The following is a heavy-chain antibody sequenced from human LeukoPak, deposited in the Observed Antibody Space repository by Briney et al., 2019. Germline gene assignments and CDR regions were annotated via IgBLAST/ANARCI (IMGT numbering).Heavy chain of an antibody. V-gene: IGHV1-46*01. CDR1: GYTFTGYW. Sequence: ASVKLSCKAFGYTFTGYWMHWVRQAPGQGPEWMGVISPSGGSTIYAQKFKGRVTMTTDTSTSTAYMELRSLRSDDTAVYYCARDRISGYSGYYGNAFDIWGQGTMVTVFS. CDR3: ARDRISGYSGYYGNAFDI. CDR2: ISPSGGST. J-gene: IGHJ3*02. D-gene: IGHD3-22*01.